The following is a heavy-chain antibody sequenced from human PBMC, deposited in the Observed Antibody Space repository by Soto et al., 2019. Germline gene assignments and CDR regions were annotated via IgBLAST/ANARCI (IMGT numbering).Heavy chain of an antibody. CDR1: GGSISTFY. CDR3: ARGRTVRNYADDSSDYFYFFDY. Sequence: ETLSLTCTVSGGSISTFYWGWMRQSPGKELEWIGYVYYTGSTNYNPSLKSRVTISVDRSKNQFSLKLTSANAADTAVYYCARGRTVRNYADDSSDYFYFFDYWGQGTQVTVSS. J-gene: IGHJ4*02. CDR2: VYYTGST. D-gene: IGHD3-22*01. V-gene: IGHV4-59*01.